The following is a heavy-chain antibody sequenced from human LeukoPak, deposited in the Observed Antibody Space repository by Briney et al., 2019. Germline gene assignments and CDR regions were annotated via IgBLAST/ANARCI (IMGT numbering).Heavy chain of an antibody. D-gene: IGHD6-13*01. V-gene: IGHV4-34*01. J-gene: IGHJ4*02. CDR2: INHSGST. CDR3: ARDARAGNFDY. CDR1: GGSFSGYY. Sequence: PSETLSLTCAVYGGSFSGYYWSWIRQPPGKGLEWIGEINHSGSTNYNPSLKSRVTISVDTSKNQFSLKLSSVTAADTAVYYCARDARAGNFDYWGQGILVTVSS.